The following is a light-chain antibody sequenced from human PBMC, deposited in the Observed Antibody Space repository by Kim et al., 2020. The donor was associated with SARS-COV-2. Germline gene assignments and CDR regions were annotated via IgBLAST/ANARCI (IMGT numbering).Light chain of an antibody. Sequence: EIVMTQSPATLSVSPGERATLSCRASQSVSSNLAWYQQKPGQAPRLLIYGASTRATGIPARFSGSGSGTDFTLTISSLQPEDFATYYCQQSYSTLPYTFGQGTKLEI. CDR2: GAS. J-gene: IGKJ2*01. V-gene: IGKV3-15*01. CDR1: QSVSSN. CDR3: QQSYSTLPYT.